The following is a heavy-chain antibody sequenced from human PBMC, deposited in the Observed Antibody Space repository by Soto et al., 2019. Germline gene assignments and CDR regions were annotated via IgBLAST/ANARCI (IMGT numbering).Heavy chain of an antibody. D-gene: IGHD5-12*01. CDR1: GYTFTSYY. J-gene: IGHJ4*02. V-gene: IGHV1-46*01. Sequence: ASVKVSCKASGYTFTSYYMHWVRQAPGQGLEWMGIINPSGGSTSYAQKFQGRVTMTRDTSTSTVYMELSSLRSEDTAVYYCAREGGSIVATPPGYFDYWGQGTLVTVSP. CDR3: AREGGSIVATPPGYFDY. CDR2: INPSGGST.